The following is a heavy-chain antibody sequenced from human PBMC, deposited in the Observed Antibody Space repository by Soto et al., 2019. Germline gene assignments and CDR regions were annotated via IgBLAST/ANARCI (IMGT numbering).Heavy chain of an antibody. Sequence: SVKVSCKASGGTFSSYAIGWVRQAPGQGLEWMGGIIPIFGTANYAQKFQGRVTITADESTSTAYMELSSLRSEDTAVYYCARGGAGIAAAGTFKVNGMDVWGQGTLVTVSS. CDR3: ARGGAGIAAAGTFKVNGMDV. V-gene: IGHV1-69*13. D-gene: IGHD6-13*01. CDR2: IIPIFGTA. CDR1: GGTFSSYA. J-gene: IGHJ6*02.